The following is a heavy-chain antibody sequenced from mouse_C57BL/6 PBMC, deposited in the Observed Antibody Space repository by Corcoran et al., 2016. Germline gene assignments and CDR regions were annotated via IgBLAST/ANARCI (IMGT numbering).Heavy chain of an antibody. J-gene: IGHJ4*01. D-gene: IGHD2-1*01. CDR2: INPNNGGT. CDR3: ARRRVYYGNYSYAMDY. CDR1: GYTFTDYY. V-gene: IGHV1-26*01. Sequence: EVQLQQSGPELVKPGASVKISCKASGYTFTDYYMNWVKQSHGKSLEWIGDINPNNGGTSYNQKFKGKATLTVDKSSSTAYMELRSLTSEDSAVYYCARRRVYYGNYSYAMDYWGQGTSVTVSS.